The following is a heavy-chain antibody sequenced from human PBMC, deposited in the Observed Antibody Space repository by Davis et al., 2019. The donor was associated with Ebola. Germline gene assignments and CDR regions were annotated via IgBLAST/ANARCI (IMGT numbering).Heavy chain of an antibody. D-gene: IGHD6-19*01. CDR3: AKSLAVAGTT. CDR1: GLTVNDNY. J-gene: IGHJ4*02. Sequence: GGSLRLSCAASGLTVNDNYMSWVRQPPGKGLEWVSTIYSGGRTFYADSVKGRFTISRDNSKNTLFLQMNSLRAEDTAVYYCAKSLAVAGTTWGQGTLVTVSS. CDR2: IYSGGRT. V-gene: IGHV3-66*01.